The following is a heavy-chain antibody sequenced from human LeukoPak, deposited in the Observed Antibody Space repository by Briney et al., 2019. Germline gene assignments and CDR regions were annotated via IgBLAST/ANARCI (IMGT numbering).Heavy chain of an antibody. CDR3: ARDSSLSLGDYPDY. Sequence: GGSLRLSCAASEFTFSSYNMNWVRQAPGKGLEWVSSISSSSDYIYYADSVKGRFTISRDNAKNSLYLQMNSLRAEDTAVYYCARDSSLSLGDYPDYWGQGTLVTVSS. J-gene: IGHJ4*02. V-gene: IGHV3-21*01. CDR2: ISSSSDYI. D-gene: IGHD2-2*01. CDR1: EFTFSSYN.